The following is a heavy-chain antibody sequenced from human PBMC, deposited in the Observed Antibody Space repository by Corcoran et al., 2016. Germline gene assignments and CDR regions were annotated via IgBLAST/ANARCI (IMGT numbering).Heavy chain of an antibody. D-gene: IGHD6-19*01. CDR3: ARGAPVAGTEGGYGMDV. J-gene: IGHJ6*02. CDR1: GGTFSSYA. V-gene: IGHV1-69*01. Sequence: QVQLVQSGAEVKKPGSSVKVSCKASGGTFSSYAISWVRQAPGQGLEWMGGIIPIFGTANYAQKFQGRVTITADESTSTAYMELSSLRSEDTAVYYWARGAPVAGTEGGYGMDVWGQGTTVTVSS. CDR2: IIPIFGTA.